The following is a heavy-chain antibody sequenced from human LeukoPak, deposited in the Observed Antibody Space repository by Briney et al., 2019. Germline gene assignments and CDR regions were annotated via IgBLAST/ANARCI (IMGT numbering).Heavy chain of an antibody. J-gene: IGHJ6*02. CDR1: GGSFSGYY. D-gene: IGHD5-18*01. CDR2: INHSGST. CDR3: ARLIRGYGYGYPAFSYGMDV. Sequence: SETLSLTCAVYGGSFSGYYWSWIRQPPGKGLEWIGEINHSGSTNYNPSLKSRVTISVDTSKNQFSLKLSSVTAADTAVYYCARLIRGYGYGYPAFSYGMDVWGQGTTVTVSS. V-gene: IGHV4-34*01.